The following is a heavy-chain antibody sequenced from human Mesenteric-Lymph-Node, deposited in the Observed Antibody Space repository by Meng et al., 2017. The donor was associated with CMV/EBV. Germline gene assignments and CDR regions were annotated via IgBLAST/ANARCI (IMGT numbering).Heavy chain of an antibody. Sequence: ASVKVSCKASGYTFTSYSMHWVRQAPGQGLEWMGIINTSGGSTYYAQKFQGRVTMTRDTSTSTVYMELSSLRSEDTAVYFCARDLTNWFDPWGQGTLVTVSS. V-gene: IGHV1-46*01. J-gene: IGHJ5*02. CDR2: INTSGGST. CDR3: ARDLTNWFDP. CDR1: GYTFTSYS.